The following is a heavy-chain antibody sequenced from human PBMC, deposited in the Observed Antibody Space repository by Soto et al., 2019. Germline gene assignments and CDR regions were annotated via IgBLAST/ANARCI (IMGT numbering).Heavy chain of an antibody. CDR2: IYYSGST. V-gene: IGHV4-59*08. CDR3: ARHRAFCSGKSCALGYYYYVDV. D-gene: IGHD2-2*01. CDR1: GGSISSYY. J-gene: IGHJ6*03. Sequence: QVQLQESGPGLVKPSETLSLTCTVSGGSISSYYWSWIRQPPGKGLEWIGYIYYSGSTTYNPSLKSRVTLTSDTSKNQLSLNVSSVTAADTALYYCARHRAFCSGKSCALGYYYYVDVCGIGTTGTVSS.